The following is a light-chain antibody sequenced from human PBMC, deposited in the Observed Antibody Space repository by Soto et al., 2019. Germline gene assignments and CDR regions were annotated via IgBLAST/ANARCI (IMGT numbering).Light chain of an antibody. Sequence: DIQMTQSPSAMSASVGDSVTITCRASQDMSNFLAWFQQKPGNVPKRLIYLASSLQSGVPSRFSGSGSGTEFTLTISSLQPEDFATYYCLQHNSYPRTFGPGTKVDI. CDR3: LQHNSYPRT. CDR1: QDMSNF. J-gene: IGKJ3*01. V-gene: IGKV1-17*03. CDR2: LAS.